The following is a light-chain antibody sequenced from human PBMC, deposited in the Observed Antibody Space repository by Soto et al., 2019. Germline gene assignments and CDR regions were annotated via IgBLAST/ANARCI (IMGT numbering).Light chain of an antibody. CDR1: TSNLGAGYD. CDR2: GNR. J-gene: IGLJ3*02. CDR3: QAYDYTLTASV. Sequence: QAVVTQPPSVSGAPGQRVTLSCTGNTSNLGAGYDVHWYQQLPGAAPKLVIFGNRNRPSGVPERFSGSKSGTSASLAITGLQAEGEADYYCQAYDYTLTASVFGGGTKLTVL. V-gene: IGLV1-40*01.